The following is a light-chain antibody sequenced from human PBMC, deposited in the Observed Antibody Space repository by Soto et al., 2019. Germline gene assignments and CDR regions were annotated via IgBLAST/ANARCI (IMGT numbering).Light chain of an antibody. Sequence: EIVLTQSPGTVSLSPGERATLSCRASQSGSSSYLAWYQQKPGQAPRLLIYGTSNRATGTPDRFSGSGSGTDFTLTISRLEPEDFAVYYCQHYGSSRAFGQGTKVEIK. CDR3: QHYGSSRA. J-gene: IGKJ1*01. CDR1: QSGSSSY. V-gene: IGKV3-20*01. CDR2: GTS.